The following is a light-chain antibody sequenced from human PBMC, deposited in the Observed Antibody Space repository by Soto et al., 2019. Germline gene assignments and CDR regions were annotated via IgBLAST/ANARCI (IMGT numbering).Light chain of an antibody. V-gene: IGLV2-14*01. CDR3: SSYRSSSNPYV. CDR2: EVS. J-gene: IGLJ1*01. CDR1: SSDVGGYNY. Sequence: QSVLTQPASVSGSPGQSITISCTGTSSDVGGYNYVSWYQQHPGKAPKLMIYEVSNRPSGVSNRFSGPKSGNTASLTISGLQAEDEGDYYCSSYRSSSNPYVFGTGTKVTVL.